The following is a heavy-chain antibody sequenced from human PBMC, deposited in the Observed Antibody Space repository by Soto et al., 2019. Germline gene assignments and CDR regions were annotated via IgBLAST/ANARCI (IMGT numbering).Heavy chain of an antibody. Sequence: SETLSLTCTVSGGSVSSGGYYWSWIRQHPGKGLEWIGYIYYSGSTYYNPSLKSRVTISVDTSKNQFSLKLSSVTAADTAVYYCARVYTVAGSGSYYPLFDYWGQGTLVTVSS. D-gene: IGHD3-10*01. V-gene: IGHV4-31*03. CDR1: GGSVSSGGYY. CDR2: IYYSGST. J-gene: IGHJ4*02. CDR3: ARVYTVAGSGSYYPLFDY.